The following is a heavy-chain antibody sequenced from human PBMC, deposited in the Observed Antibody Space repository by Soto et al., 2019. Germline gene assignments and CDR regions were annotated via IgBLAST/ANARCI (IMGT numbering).Heavy chain of an antibody. J-gene: IGHJ6*02. CDR2: IWYDGSNK. CDR3: ARDDIPGRAVAIYGMDV. CDR1: RFTFSNYG. Sequence: PGGSLRLSCAASRFTFSNYGMHWVRQAPGKGLEWVAVIWYDGSNKYYADSAKGRFTISRDNSKNTLYLQMNSLRAEDTAVYYCARDDIPGRAVAIYGMDVWGQGTTVTVS. D-gene: IGHD6-19*01. V-gene: IGHV3-33*01.